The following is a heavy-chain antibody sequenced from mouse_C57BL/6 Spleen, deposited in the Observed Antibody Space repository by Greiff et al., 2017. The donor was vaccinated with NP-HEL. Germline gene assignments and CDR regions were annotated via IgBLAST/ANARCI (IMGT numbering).Heavy chain of an antibody. CDR3: ARDPYYGSSWYYFDY. J-gene: IGHJ2*01. Sequence: EVKLVESGGGLVKPGGSLKLSCAASGFTFSSYAMSWVRQTPEKRLEWVATISDGGSYTYYPDNVKGRFTISRDNAKNNLYLQMSHLKSEDTAMYYCARDPYYGSSWYYFDYWGQGTTLTVSS. CDR2: ISDGGSYT. D-gene: IGHD1-1*01. CDR1: GFTFSSYA. V-gene: IGHV5-4*01.